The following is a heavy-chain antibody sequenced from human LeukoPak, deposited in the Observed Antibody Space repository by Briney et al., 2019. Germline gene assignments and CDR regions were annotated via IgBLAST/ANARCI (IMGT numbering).Heavy chain of an antibody. CDR2: IYTRGST. D-gene: IGHD6-19*01. Sequence: SETLSLTCTVSGGSISSYYWDWIRQPAGKGLEWIGRIYTRGSTNYNPSLKCRVTMSVDTSKNQFSLKLSSVTAADTAVYYCAREGWSSGWYRFDYWGQGTLVTVSS. CDR3: AREGWSSGWYRFDY. V-gene: IGHV4-4*07. CDR1: GGSISSYY. J-gene: IGHJ4*02.